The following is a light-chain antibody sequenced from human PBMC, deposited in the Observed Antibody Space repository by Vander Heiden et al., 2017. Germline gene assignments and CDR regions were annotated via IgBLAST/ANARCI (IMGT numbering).Light chain of an antibody. CDR1: QDLSNY. Sequence: DIQMTQSPSSLSGSVGDRVTNTFQARQDLSNYLNWYQQKPGKAPKLLIYDGSNLETGVPARFSGSGSGTDFTLTISSLEAEDIATYYCQQYDKLPLTFGPGTKVDIK. CDR3: QQYDKLPLT. J-gene: IGKJ3*01. CDR2: DGS. V-gene: IGKV1-33*01.